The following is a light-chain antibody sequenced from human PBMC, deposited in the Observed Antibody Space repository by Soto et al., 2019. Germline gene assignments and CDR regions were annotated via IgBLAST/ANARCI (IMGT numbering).Light chain of an antibody. CDR1: QTIRNNY. V-gene: IGKV3-20*01. Sequence: DTVLTQSPGILSLSPGERATLSCRTSQTIRNNYLAWYQQKAGQHPRLLIYGAFNRAGGVPDRFSGSGSGTDFTLTISRLEPEDFAVYYCQQYSDSPRTFGQGTKLEIK. J-gene: IGKJ2*01. CDR3: QQYSDSPRT. CDR2: GAF.